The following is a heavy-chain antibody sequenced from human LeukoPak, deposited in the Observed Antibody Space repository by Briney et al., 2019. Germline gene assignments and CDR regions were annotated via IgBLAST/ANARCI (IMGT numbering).Heavy chain of an antibody. D-gene: IGHD1-26*01. V-gene: IGHV3-74*01. CDR1: GFAFSSNW. J-gene: IGHJ4*02. CDR3: AKAQYSGSYTYFDY. CDR2: INSGGSGT. Sequence: PGGSLRLSCAASGFAFSSNWMHWVRQTPGKGLVWVSRINSGGSGTSYAASVEGRFTISRDNAKNTLYLQMNSLRAEDTAVYYCAKAQYSGSYTYFDYWGQGTLVTVSS.